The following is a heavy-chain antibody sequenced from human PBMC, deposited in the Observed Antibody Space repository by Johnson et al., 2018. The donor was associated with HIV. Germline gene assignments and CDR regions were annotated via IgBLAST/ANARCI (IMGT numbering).Heavy chain of an antibody. J-gene: IGHJ3*02. Sequence: QVQLVESGGGVVQPGRSLRLSCAASGFTFSTYGMHWVRQAPGKGLAWVAIIWYDGTNKYYADSVKGRFTISRDNSKNTLYLQMNSLRAEDTAVYYCAKDGSSSWYNGAFDIWGQGTMVTVSS. CDR3: AKDGSSSWYNGAFDI. CDR1: GFTFSTYG. V-gene: IGHV3-33*06. CDR2: IWYDGTNK. D-gene: IGHD6-13*01.